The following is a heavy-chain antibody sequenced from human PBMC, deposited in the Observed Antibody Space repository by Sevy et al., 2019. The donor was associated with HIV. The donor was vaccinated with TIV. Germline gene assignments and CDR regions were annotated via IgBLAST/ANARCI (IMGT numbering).Heavy chain of an antibody. D-gene: IGHD3-16*01. J-gene: IGHJ4*02. CDR3: AHETFGRFES. V-gene: IGHV3-7*01. CDR1: GFTFSANW. CDR2: IKADGSDK. Sequence: GGSLRLSCAASGFTFSANWMNWVRQAPGKGLEWVVNIKADGSDKHYVDSVGGRFTISRDNAKNLLFLQMNSLRVEDTAVYYCAHETFGRFESWGQGTLVTVSS.